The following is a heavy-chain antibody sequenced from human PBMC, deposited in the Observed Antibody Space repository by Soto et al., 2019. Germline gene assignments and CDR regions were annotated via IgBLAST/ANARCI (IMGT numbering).Heavy chain of an antibody. CDR3: ARAVLEERGYYGMDV. CDR2: ISASNGNT. J-gene: IGHJ6*02. Sequence: ASVKVSCKASGYTFTSYGISWVRQAPGQGLEWMGWISASNGNTNYAQKLQGRVTMTTDTSTSTAYMELRSLRSDDTAVYYCARAVLEERGYYGMDVWGQGTTVTVSS. V-gene: IGHV1-18*04. CDR1: GYTFTSYG.